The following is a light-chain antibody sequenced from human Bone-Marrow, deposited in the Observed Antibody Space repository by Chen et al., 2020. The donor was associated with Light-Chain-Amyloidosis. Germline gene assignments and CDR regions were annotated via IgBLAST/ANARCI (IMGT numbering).Light chain of an antibody. CDR1: NIGPTS. CDR2: DDS. CDR3: QVWDRGSDRPV. Sequence: SYVLIQPPSVSVAPGQTATIACGGNNIGPTSVHWYQQTPGQAPLLVVYDDSDRPSGNPERFSGSDSGNAATLTISRVEAGDEADYCCQVWDRGSDRPVFGGGTKLTVL. V-gene: IGLV3-21*02. J-gene: IGLJ3*02.